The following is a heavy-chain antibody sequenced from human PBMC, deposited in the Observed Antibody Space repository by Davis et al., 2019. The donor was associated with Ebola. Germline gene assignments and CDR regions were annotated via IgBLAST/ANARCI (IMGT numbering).Heavy chain of an antibody. CDR2: MSPESGNT. D-gene: IGHD4-17*01. V-gene: IGHV1-8*02. CDR3: VRVFTDYNDFGEF. Sequence: ASVKVSCKTSGYTFIDYDINWVRQATGQGLEWMGWMSPESGNTGYAQKFQGRLTMTRDTSTTTAYMELSSLRSEDTAVYYCVRVFTDYNDFGEFWGQGTQVTVSS. J-gene: IGHJ4*02. CDR1: GYTFIDYD.